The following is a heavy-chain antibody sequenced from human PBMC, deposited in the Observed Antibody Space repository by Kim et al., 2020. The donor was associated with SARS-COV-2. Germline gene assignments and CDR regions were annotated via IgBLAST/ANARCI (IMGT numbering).Heavy chain of an antibody. V-gene: IGHV1-2*06. CDR1: GYTFTGYY. CDR2: FNPNRGGT. CDR3: AREGFQLPFDY. J-gene: IGHJ4*02. D-gene: IGHD2-2*01. Sequence: ASVKVSCKASGYTFTGYYMHWVRQAPGQGLEWMGRFNPNRGGTNYAQKFQGRVTMTRDTSISTAYMAMSRLRSDDTAVYYCAREGFQLPFDYWGQGTLVTVSS.